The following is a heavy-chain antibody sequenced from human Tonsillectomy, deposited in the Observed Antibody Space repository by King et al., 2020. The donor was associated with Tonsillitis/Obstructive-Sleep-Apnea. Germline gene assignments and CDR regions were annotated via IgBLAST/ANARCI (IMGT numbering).Heavy chain of an antibody. CDR2: IYWNENK. Sequence: ITLQESGPTLVKPTQTLTLTCSFSGFSLSTNGLGVGWFRQPPGKALECLALIYWNENKRYSPSLESSLTITKDTSKNQVVLTMTDVDPVDTATYYCAHTSVLTPYFDYWGQGTLVIVSS. V-gene: IGHV2-5*01. CDR3: AHTSVLTPYFDY. CDR1: GFSLSTNGLG. D-gene: IGHD4/OR15-4a*01. J-gene: IGHJ4*02.